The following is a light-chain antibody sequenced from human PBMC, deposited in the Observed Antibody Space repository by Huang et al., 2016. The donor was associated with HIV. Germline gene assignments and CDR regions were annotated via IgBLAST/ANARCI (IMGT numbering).Light chain of an antibody. CDR3: QQYYNNPPWT. V-gene: IGKV1-NL1*01. J-gene: IGKJ1*01. CDR2: ATS. Sequence: DIQMTQSPSSLSASVGDRVTITCRASQGISNSVAWYQHSPGKAPNLLLYATSRLETGAPSRFSGSRSGTEYTLTISSLQPEDLATYYCQQYYNNPPWTFGQGTKVEIK. CDR1: QGISNS.